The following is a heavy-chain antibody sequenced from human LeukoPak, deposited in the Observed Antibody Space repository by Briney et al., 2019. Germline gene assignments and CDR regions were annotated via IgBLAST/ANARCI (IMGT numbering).Heavy chain of an antibody. V-gene: IGHV3-21*01. CDR2: ISSSSSYI. J-gene: IGHJ4*02. CDR3: ARDRPYYYDSSGYRDY. CDR1: GFTFSSYS. D-gene: IGHD3-22*01. Sequence: GGSLRLSCAASGFTFSSYSMNWVRQAPGKGLEWVSSISSSSSYIYYADSVKGRFTISRDNAKNSLYLQMNSLRAEDTAVYYCARDRPYYYDSSGYRDYWGQGTLVTVSS.